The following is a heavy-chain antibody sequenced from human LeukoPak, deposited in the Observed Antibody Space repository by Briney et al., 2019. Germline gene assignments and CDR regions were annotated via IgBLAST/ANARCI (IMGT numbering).Heavy chain of an antibody. CDR2: IKQDGSEK. J-gene: IGHJ4*02. V-gene: IGHV3-7*01. D-gene: IGHD1-26*01. CDR3: ARDALVVGSYYSRYFDY. CDR1: GFTFSSYW. Sequence: GGSLRLSCAASGFTFSSYWMSWVRQAPGKGLEWVANIKQDGSEKYYVDSVKGRFTISRDNAKNSLYLQMNSLRAEDTAVYYCARDALVVGSYYSRYFDYWGQRTLVTVSS.